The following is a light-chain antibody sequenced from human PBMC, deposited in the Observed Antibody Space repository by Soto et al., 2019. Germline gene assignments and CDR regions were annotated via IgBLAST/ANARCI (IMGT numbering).Light chain of an antibody. CDR2: TVS. V-gene: IGKV2-30*01. CDR3: MQATYCTPT. J-gene: IGKJ1*01. Sequence: DGVMTQSPPSLPVTLGQPASISCRSSQSVVYSDGNAYLNWFQQRPGQTPRRLIYTVSNRDSGVPDRFSGGGSSTKFTLKISRVEAEDVGMDFCMQATYCTPTFHQGTKVEI. CDR1: QSVVYSDGNAY.